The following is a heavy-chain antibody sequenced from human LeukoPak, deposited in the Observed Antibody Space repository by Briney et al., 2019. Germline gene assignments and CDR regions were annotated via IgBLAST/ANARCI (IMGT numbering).Heavy chain of an antibody. D-gene: IGHD5-24*01. CDR1: GFTFSSYS. CDR2: ISSSSSYI. CDR3: ARDMFGDGYNLDAFDI. J-gene: IGHJ3*02. Sequence: PGGSLRLSCAASGFTFSSYSMNWVRQAPGKGLEWVSSISSSSSYIYYADSVKGRFTISRDNAKNSLYLQMNSLRAEDTAVYYCARDMFGDGYNLDAFDIWGQGTMVTVSS. V-gene: IGHV3-21*01.